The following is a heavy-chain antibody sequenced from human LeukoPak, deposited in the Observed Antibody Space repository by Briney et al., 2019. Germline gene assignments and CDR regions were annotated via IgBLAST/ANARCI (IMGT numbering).Heavy chain of an antibody. CDR2: INHSGST. V-gene: IGHV4-34*01. CDR3: AREPLSGSSWYYFDY. D-gene: IGHD6-13*01. J-gene: IGHJ4*02. Sequence: SETLSLTCAVYGGSFSGYYWSWIRQPPGKGLEWIGEINHSGSTNYNPSLKSRVTISVDTSKNQFSLKLSSVTAADTAVYYCAREPLSGSSWYYFDYWGQGTLVTVSS. CDR1: GGSFSGYY.